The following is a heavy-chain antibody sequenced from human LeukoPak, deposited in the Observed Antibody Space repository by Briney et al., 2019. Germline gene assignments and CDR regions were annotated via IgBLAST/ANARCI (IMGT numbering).Heavy chain of an antibody. V-gene: IGHV4-59*01. J-gene: IGHJ4*02. CDR2: VYLSGST. CDR1: GGSMSSYY. CDR3: AGIVAALGGADYFDY. Sequence: KPSETLSLTCTVSGGSMSSYYWSWIRQPPGKGLEWIGYVYLSGSTNYNPSLRSRVTISVDTSKNHFSLKLTSVTAADTAVYYCAGIVAALGGADYFDYWGQGALVTVSS. D-gene: IGHD2-15*01.